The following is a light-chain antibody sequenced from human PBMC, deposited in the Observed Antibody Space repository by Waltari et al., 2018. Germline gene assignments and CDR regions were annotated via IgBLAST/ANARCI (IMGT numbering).Light chain of an antibody. CDR1: NIGSKS. J-gene: IGLJ2*01. V-gene: IGLV3-21*04. CDR2: YDS. CDR3: LVWHSTTDHHGV. Sequence: SYVVTQSPSVSVAPGETARITCGGDNIGSKSVHWYQQRPGQAPVLVISYDSDRPSGTPERCPGSNSGNTATLTISWVEADDEADYYCLVWHSTTDHHGVFGGGTKLTVL.